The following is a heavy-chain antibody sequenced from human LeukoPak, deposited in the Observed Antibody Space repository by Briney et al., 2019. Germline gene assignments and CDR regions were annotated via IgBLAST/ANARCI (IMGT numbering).Heavy chain of an antibody. V-gene: IGHV3-7*01. CDR1: GFTFSFYW. CDR3: ARDTHLSYAAGFDC. CDR2: IKEDGSEK. Sequence: PGGSLRLSCEATGFTFSFYWMSWVRQAPGKGLEWVANIKEDGSEKNYIDSAKGRFTISRDNAKNSLYLQMTSLRAEDTALYYCARDTHLSYAAGFDCWGQGTLVTVSS. D-gene: IGHD3-16*01. J-gene: IGHJ4*02.